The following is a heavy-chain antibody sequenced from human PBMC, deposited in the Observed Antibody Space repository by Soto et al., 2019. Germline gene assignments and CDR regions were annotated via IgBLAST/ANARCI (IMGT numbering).Heavy chain of an antibody. Sequence: SETLSLTCAVSGGSISSSNWWSWVRQPPGKGLEWIGEIYHSGSTNYNPSLKSRVTISVDKSKNQFSLKLSSVTAADTAVYYCAGGYSSGWPHYYYYYGMDVWGQGTTVTVSS. D-gene: IGHD6-19*01. CDR1: GGSISSSNW. CDR2: IYHSGST. V-gene: IGHV4-4*02. CDR3: AGGYSSGWPHYYYYYGMDV. J-gene: IGHJ6*02.